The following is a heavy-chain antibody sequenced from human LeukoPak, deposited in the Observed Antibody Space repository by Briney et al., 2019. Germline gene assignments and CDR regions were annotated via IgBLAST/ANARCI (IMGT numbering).Heavy chain of an antibody. CDR3: ARKRESSSSWYGGLAY. D-gene: IGHD6-13*01. CDR1: GFTFSSYS. Sequence: HPGGSLRLSCAASGFTFSSYSMNGVRQAPGKGLEWVSYISSSSSTIYYAASVKGRFTISRDNAKNSLYLQMNSLRAEDTAVYYCARKRESSSSWYGGLAYWGQGTLVTVSS. J-gene: IGHJ4*02. CDR2: ISSSSSTI. V-gene: IGHV3-48*01.